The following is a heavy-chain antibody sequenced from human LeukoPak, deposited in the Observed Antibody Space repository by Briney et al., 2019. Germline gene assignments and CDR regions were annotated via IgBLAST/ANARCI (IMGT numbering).Heavy chain of an antibody. CDR2: IYPGDYDT. V-gene: IGHV5-51*01. Sequence: GESLKISCKGSGYSFTSYWIGWVRQTPGKGLEWMGIIYPGDYDTRYSPSFQGQVTTSADKSISTAYLQWSSLKASDTAMYYCARLFGRLNGMTTTRGYNWFNPWGQGTLVTVSS. CDR3: ARLFGRLNGMTTTRGYNWFNP. D-gene: IGHD3-16*01. J-gene: IGHJ5*02. CDR1: GYSFTSYW.